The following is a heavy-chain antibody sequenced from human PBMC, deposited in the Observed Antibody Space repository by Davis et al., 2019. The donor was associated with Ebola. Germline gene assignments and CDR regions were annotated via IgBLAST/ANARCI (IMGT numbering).Heavy chain of an antibody. J-gene: IGHJ4*02. V-gene: IGHV3-72*01. CDR3: SRDRRKYSFDY. D-gene: IGHD5-18*01. CDR2: SRDRAKGYTT. Sequence: PGGSLRLSCAVSGFTLSDQYMDWVRQAPGKGLEWIGRSRDRAKGYTTEYAASVKGRFTISRDDSQNSLYLQMNSLKTEDTAVYYCSRDRRKYSFDYWGQGILVTVSS. CDR1: GFTLSDQY.